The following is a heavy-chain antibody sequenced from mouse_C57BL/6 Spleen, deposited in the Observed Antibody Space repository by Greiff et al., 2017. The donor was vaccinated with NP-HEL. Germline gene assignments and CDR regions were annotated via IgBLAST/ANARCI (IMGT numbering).Heavy chain of an antibody. J-gene: IGHJ2*01. CDR1: GFTFNTYA. CDR2: IRSKSSNCAT. D-gene: IGHD2-3*01. CDR3: VRDIGGWLDGYFDY. V-gene: IGHV10-3*01. Sequence: EVQGVESGGGLVQPKGSLKLSCAASGFTFNTYAMHWVRQAPGKGLEWVARIRSKSSNCATYYADSVKDRFTISRDDSQSMLYLQMNNLKTEDTAMYYCVRDIGGWLDGYFDYWGQGTTLTVSS.